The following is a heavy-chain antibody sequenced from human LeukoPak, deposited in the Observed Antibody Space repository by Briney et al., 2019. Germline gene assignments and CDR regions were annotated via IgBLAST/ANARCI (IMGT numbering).Heavy chain of an antibody. J-gene: IGHJ4*02. D-gene: IGHD6-19*01. CDR2: IYYSGST. CDR1: GGSISSYY. V-gene: IGHV4-59*01. Sequence: SETLSLTCTVSGGSISSYYWSWIRQPPGKGLEWIGYIYYSGSTNYNPSLKSRVTISVDTSKNQFSLKQSSVTAADTAVYYCARSLAVAGTGFDYWGQGTLVTVSS. CDR3: ARSLAVAGTGFDY.